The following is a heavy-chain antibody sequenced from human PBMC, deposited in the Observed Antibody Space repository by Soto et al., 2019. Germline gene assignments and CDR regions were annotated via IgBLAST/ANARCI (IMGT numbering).Heavy chain of an antibody. D-gene: IGHD6-19*01. CDR2: ISAYNGNT. Sequence: ASVKVSCKASGYTFTSYGISWVRQAPGQGLEWMGWISAYNGNTNYAQKLQGRVTMTTDTSTSTAYMELRSLRSDDTAVYYCARAWHPVSGWRNNAFDIWGQATMVTLSS. J-gene: IGHJ3*02. V-gene: IGHV1-18*01. CDR1: GYTFTSYG. CDR3: ARAWHPVSGWRNNAFDI.